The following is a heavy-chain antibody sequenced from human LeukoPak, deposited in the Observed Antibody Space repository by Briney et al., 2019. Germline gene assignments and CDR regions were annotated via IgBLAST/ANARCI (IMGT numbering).Heavy chain of an antibody. CDR1: GFTFSSYG. J-gene: IGHJ4*02. D-gene: IGHD6-13*01. Sequence: GRSLRLSCAASGFTFSSYGMHWVRQAPGKGLEWGAVISYDGSNKYYADSVKGRFTISRDNSKNTLYLQMNSLRAEDTAVYYCAKDRGSSGHFDYWGQGTLVTVSS. CDR2: ISYDGSNK. V-gene: IGHV3-30*18. CDR3: AKDRGSSGHFDY.